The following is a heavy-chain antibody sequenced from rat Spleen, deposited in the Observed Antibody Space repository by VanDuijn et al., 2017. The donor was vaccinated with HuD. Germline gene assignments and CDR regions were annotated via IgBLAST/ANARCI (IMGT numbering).Heavy chain of an antibody. Sequence: EVQLVESGGGLVQPGRSLKLSCAASGFTFSSFPMAWVRQVPKKGLEWVASISYEGSSTYYGDSVKGRFTISRDNAKSTLYLQMNSLRSEDTATYYCAKETGYNSYFDYWGQGVMVTVSS. V-gene: IGHV5-22*01. J-gene: IGHJ2*01. CDR1: GFTFSSFP. CDR2: ISYEGSST. D-gene: IGHD1-4*01. CDR3: AKETGYNSYFDY.